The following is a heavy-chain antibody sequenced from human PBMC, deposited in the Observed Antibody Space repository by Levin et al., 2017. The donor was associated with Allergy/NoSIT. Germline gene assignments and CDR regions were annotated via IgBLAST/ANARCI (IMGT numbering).Heavy chain of an antibody. D-gene: IGHD3-3*01. CDR2: INHSGST. J-gene: IGHJ6*02. Sequence: SQTLSLPCAVYGGSFSGSYWSWIRQPPGKGLEWIGEINHSGSTNYNPSLKSRVTISVDTSKNQFSLKLSSVTAADTAVYYCARGPRIRYWSGYLSGAGYGMDVWGQGTTVTVSS. CDR3: ARGPRIRYWSGYLSGAGYGMDV. CDR1: GGSFSGSY. V-gene: IGHV4-34*01.